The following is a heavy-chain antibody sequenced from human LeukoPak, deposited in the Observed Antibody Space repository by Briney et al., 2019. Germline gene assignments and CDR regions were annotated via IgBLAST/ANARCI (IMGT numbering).Heavy chain of an antibody. CDR1: GYTFTSYY. V-gene: IGHV1-46*01. J-gene: IGHJ4*02. CDR3: ARVVTGYSGYDFRGSGGNYFDY. CDR2: INPSGGST. Sequence: GASVKVSCKASGYTFTSYYMHWVRQAPGQGLEWMGIINPSGGSTSYAQKFQGRVTMTRDTSTRTVYMELSSVRSENTAVYYCARVVTGYSGYDFRGSGGNYFDYWGQGTLVTVSS. D-gene: IGHD5-12*01.